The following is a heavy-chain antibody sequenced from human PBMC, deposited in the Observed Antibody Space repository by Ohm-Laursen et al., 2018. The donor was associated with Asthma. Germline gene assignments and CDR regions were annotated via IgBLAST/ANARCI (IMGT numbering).Heavy chain of an antibody. CDR3: ARDFTQWLDPSWYFDL. V-gene: IGHV3-30*03. D-gene: IGHD6-19*01. CDR1: GFTFSSYG. Sequence: SLRLSCTASGFTFSSYGMHWVRQAPGKGLEWVAVISYDGSNKYYADSVKGRFTISRDNSKNTLYLQMNSLRAEDTAVYYCARDFTQWLDPSWYFDLWGRGTLVTVSS. J-gene: IGHJ2*01. CDR2: ISYDGSNK.